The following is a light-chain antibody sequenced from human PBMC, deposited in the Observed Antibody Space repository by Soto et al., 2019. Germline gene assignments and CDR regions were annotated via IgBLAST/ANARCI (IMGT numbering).Light chain of an antibody. CDR1: SGDVGGYNY. CDR2: EVS. CDR3: SSFTSRSTVA. Sequence: QSVLTQPASVSGSPGQSITISCTGTSGDVGGYNYVSWYQQHPGKAPKLIIYEVSNRPSGVSNRFSGSKSGNTASLTISGLQAEDETDYYCSSFTSRSTVAFGGGTKLTVL. V-gene: IGLV2-14*01. J-gene: IGLJ2*01.